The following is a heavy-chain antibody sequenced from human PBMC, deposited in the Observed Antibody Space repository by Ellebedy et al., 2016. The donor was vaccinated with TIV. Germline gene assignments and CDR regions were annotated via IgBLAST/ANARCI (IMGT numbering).Heavy chain of an antibody. CDR3: AREDTVVAASWVDY. Sequence: GESLKISXAASGFTFSSYWMSWVRQALGKGLEWVANIKQDGSEKYYVDSVKGRFTISRDNAKNSLYLQMNSLRAEDTAVYYCAREDTVVAASWVDYWGQGTLVTVSS. V-gene: IGHV3-7*03. J-gene: IGHJ4*02. CDR1: GFTFSSYW. D-gene: IGHD2-15*01. CDR2: IKQDGSEK.